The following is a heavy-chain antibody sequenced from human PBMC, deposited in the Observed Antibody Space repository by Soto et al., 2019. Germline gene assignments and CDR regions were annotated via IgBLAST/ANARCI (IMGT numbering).Heavy chain of an antibody. CDR3: ARDYGGNFIFDY. V-gene: IGHV4-30-4*01. D-gene: IGHD4-17*01. CDR2: IYYSGGT. J-gene: IGHJ4*02. CDR1: CCPISRGDFY. Sequence: QVELQEAGPGMVKPSQTLSLTCTFSCCPISRGDFYLGWVRQPPGKGLEWIGYIYYSGGTYYNPSLKSRVTISVDTSKNQFSLKLSSVTAADTAVYYCARDYGGNFIFDYWGQGTLVTVSS.